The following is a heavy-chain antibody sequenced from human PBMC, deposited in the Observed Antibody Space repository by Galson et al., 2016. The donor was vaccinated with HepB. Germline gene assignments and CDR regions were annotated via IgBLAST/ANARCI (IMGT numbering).Heavy chain of an antibody. CDR1: GYTFTSYA. Sequence: SVKVSCKASGYTFTSYAMHWVRQAPGQRLEWMGWINAGDGNTKNSQKFQGRVTITRDTSASTAYMELSSLRSEDTALYYCARAGTLRSGYWYYFDYWGQGTLVTVSS. V-gene: IGHV1-3*01. J-gene: IGHJ4*02. CDR2: INAGDGNT. CDR3: ARAGTLRSGYWYYFDY. D-gene: IGHD3-3*01.